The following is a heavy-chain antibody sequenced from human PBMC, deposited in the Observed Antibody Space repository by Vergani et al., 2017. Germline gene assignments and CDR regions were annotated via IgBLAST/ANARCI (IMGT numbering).Heavy chain of an antibody. CDR1: GFTFSSYS. D-gene: IGHD1-1*01. Sequence: EVQLVESGGGLVKPGGSLRLSCAASGFTFSSYSMNWVRQAPGKGLEWVSSISSSSSYIYYADSVKGRFTISRDNAKNSLYLQMNSLRAEDTAVYYCARDEYNWNPGGIDIWGQGTMVTVSS. J-gene: IGHJ3*02. V-gene: IGHV3-21*01. CDR3: ARDEYNWNPGGIDI. CDR2: ISSSSSYI.